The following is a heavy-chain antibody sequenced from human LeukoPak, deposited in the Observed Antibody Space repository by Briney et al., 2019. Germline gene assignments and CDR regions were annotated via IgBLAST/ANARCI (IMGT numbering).Heavy chain of an antibody. V-gene: IGHV3-30*18. Sequence: GGSLRRSCAASGFTFSSYGMHWVRQAPGKGLEWVALISFDGSNKYYADSVKGRFTISRDRSKNTLYLQMNSLRAEDTAVYYCAKDGVMTTYWGYYYYYMDVWGKGTTVTVSS. J-gene: IGHJ6*03. CDR1: GFTFSSYG. CDR2: ISFDGSNK. D-gene: IGHD3-16*01. CDR3: AKDGVMTTYWGYYYYYMDV.